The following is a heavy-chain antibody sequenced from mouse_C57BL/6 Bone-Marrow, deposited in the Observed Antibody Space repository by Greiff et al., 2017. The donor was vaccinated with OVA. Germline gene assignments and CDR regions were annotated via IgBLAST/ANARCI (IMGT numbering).Heavy chain of an antibody. J-gene: IGHJ4*01. D-gene: IGHD1-1*01. CDR2: ISSGSSTI. Sequence: EVKLVESGGGLVKPGGSLKLSCAASGFTFSDYGMHWVRQAPEKGLEWVAYISSGSSTIYYADTVKGRFTISRDNAKNTLFLQMTSLRSEDTAMYYCARTYGSSYWYAMDYWGQGTSVTVSS. V-gene: IGHV5-17*01. CDR3: ARTYGSSYWYAMDY. CDR1: GFTFSDYG.